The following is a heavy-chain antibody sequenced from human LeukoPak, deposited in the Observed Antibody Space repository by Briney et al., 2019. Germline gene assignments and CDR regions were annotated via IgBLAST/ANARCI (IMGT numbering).Heavy chain of an antibody. J-gene: IGHJ4*02. D-gene: IGHD3-10*01. CDR2: MNPNSGNT. V-gene: IGHV1-8*03. Sequence: ASVKVSCKASGYTFTSYDTNWVRQATGQGLEWMGWMNPNSGNTGYAQKFQGRVTITRNTSISTAYMELSSLRSEDTAVYYCARSVSVRGVIKRFRSFDYWGQGTLVTVSS. CDR3: ARSVSVRGVIKRFRSFDY. CDR1: GYTFTSYD.